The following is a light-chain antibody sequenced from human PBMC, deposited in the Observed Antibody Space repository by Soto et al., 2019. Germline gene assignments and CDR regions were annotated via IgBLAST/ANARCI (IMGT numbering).Light chain of an antibody. CDR3: QQYGTYLWT. V-gene: IGKV1-5*01. J-gene: IGKJ1*01. CDR1: QTISTW. Sequence: GDRVTITCRASQTISTWLAWYQQKPGKAPKLLIYDASSLQSGVPSRFSGSGSGTEFTLTISSLQPDDFATYYCQQYGTYLWTFGQGTRVEIK. CDR2: DAS.